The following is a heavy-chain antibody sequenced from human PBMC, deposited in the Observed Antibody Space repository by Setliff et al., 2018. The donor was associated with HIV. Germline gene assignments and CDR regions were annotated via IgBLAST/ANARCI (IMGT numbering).Heavy chain of an antibody. V-gene: IGHV4-59*01. J-gene: IGHJ6*02. CDR1: GGSISSYY. Sequence: KPSETLSLTCTVSGGSISSYYWSWIRQPPGKGLEWIGYIYYSGSTNYNPSLKSRVTISVDTSKNQFSRKLSSVIAADTAVYYCARIFGDQGYYYGMDVWGQGTTVTVSS. D-gene: IGHD3-3*01. CDR3: ARIFGDQGYYYGMDV. CDR2: IYYSGST.